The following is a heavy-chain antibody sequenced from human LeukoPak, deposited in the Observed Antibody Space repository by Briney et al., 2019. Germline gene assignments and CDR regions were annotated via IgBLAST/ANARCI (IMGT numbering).Heavy chain of an antibody. V-gene: IGHV4-38-2*01. CDR1: GYSISSGYY. J-gene: IGHJ3*02. CDR2: IYHSGST. D-gene: IGHD3-3*01. CDR3: ARGYITIFGVASFAFDI. Sequence: SETLSLTCAVSGYSISSGYYWAWIRQPPGKGLEWIGNIYHSGSTYYNPSLKSRVTISVDTSKNQFSLKLSSVTAADTAVYYCARGYITIFGVASFAFDIWGQGTMVTVSS.